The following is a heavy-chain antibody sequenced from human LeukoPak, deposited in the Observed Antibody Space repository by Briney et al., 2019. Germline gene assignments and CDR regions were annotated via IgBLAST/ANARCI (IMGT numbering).Heavy chain of an antibody. CDR2: INSDGSSI. CDR1: GFTFSSYW. D-gene: IGHD5-12*01. V-gene: IGHV3-74*03. J-gene: IGHJ4*02. CDR3: AREGRVSGYDFDC. Sequence: PGGSLRLSCAASGFTFSSYWMRGVREAPGKGLVWVSRINSDGSSITYADSVKGRFTISRDNAKNTLYLQMNSLRVEDTAVYYCAREGRVSGYDFDCWGQGTLVTVSS.